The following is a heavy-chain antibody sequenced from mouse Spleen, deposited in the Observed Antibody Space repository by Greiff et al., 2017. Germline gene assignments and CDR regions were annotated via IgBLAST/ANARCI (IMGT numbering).Heavy chain of an antibody. CDR2: IHPNSGST. CDR3: ARSEGSPFDY. D-gene: IGHD3-3*01. V-gene: IGHV1-64*01. Sequence: QVQLQQSGAELVKPGASVKLSCKASGYTFTSYWMHWVKQRPGQGLEWIGMIHPNSGSTNYNEKFKSKATLTVDKSSSTAYMQLSSLTSEDSAVYYCARSEGSPFDYWGQGTTLTVSS. J-gene: IGHJ2*01. CDR1: GYTFTSYW.